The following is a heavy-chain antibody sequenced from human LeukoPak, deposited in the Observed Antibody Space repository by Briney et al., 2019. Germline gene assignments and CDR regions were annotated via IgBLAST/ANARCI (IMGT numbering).Heavy chain of an antibody. V-gene: IGHV1-8*01. Sequence: ASVKVSCKASGYTFTSYDINWVRQATGQGLEWMGWMNPNSGNTGYAQRFQGRVTMTRNTSISTAYMELSSLRSEDTAVYYCARDKSSSGPFDYWGQGTLVTVSS. CDR2: MNPNSGNT. D-gene: IGHD6-6*01. CDR3: ARDKSSSGPFDY. J-gene: IGHJ4*02. CDR1: GYTFTSYD.